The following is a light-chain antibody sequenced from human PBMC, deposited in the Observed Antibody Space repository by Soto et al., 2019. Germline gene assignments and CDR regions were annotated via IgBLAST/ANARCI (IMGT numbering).Light chain of an antibody. J-gene: IGLJ2*01. Sequence: QSVLTQSPSASGTPGQRVTISCSGSSSNIGSNYVYWYQQLPGTAPKLLIYRNDERPSGVPDRFSGSKSDTSAALAISGLRSEDEADYFCAAGDDSLSAAVFGGGTKLNVL. CDR2: RND. CDR1: SSNIGSNY. CDR3: AAGDDSLSAAV. V-gene: IGLV1-47*01.